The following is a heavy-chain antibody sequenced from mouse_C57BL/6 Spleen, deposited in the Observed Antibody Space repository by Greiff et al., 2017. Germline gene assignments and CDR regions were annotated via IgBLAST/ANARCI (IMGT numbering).Heavy chain of an antibody. D-gene: IGHD2-3*01. CDR3: ARDGPHDY. V-gene: IGHV1-4*01. Sequence: QVQLQQSGAELARPGASVKMSCKASGYTFTRYTMHWVKQRPGQGLEWIGYINPSSGYTKYNQKFKDKAILTADKSSSTAYMQLSSLTSEDSAVYYCARDGPHDYWGQGTTLTVSS. CDR1: GYTFTRYT. J-gene: IGHJ2*01. CDR2: INPSSGYT.